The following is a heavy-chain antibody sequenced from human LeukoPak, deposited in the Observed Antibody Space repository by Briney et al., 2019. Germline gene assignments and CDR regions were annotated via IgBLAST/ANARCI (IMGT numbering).Heavy chain of an antibody. D-gene: IGHD4-23*01. V-gene: IGHV3-48*02. CDR2: ISDGSSTI. Sequence: GGSLRLSCAASGFTFSNYNLNWVRQAPEKGLEWVSYISDGSSTIYYADSVRGRFTISRDNAKNSLYLQINSLRDEDTAVYYCARETVGLDYWGQGTLVTVSS. CDR1: GFTFSNYN. CDR3: ARETVGLDY. J-gene: IGHJ4*02.